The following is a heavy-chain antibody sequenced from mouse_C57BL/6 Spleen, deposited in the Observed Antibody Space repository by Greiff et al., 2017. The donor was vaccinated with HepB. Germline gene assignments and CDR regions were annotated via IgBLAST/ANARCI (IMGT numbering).Heavy chain of an antibody. V-gene: IGHV1-81*01. D-gene: IGHD2-4*01. CDR3: AREVGTMITVDY. CDR1: GYTFTSYG. Sequence: QVQLQQSGAELARPGASVKLSCKASGYTFTSYGISWVKQRTGQGLEWIGEIYPRSGNTYYNEKFKGKATLTADKSSSTAYMELRSLTSEDSAVYFCAREVGTMITVDYWGQGTTLTVSS. J-gene: IGHJ2*01. CDR2: IYPRSGNT.